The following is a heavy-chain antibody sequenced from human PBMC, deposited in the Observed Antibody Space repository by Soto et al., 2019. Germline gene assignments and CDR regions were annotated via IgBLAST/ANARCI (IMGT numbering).Heavy chain of an antibody. Sequence: QVQLVQSGAEVKKPGASVKVSCKASGYTFTNYYMHWVRQAPGQGLVWMGIINPSGGSTSYAQKFQGRVTMTRDTSTSTVYMDLSSLRSEDTAVYYCARVSSWSCFDYWGQGTLVTVSS. CDR3: ARVSSWSCFDY. V-gene: IGHV1-46*01. D-gene: IGHD6-13*01. CDR2: INPSGGST. CDR1: GYTFTNYY. J-gene: IGHJ4*02.